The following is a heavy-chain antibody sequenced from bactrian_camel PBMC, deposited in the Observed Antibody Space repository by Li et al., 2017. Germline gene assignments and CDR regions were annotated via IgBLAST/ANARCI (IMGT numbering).Heavy chain of an antibody. V-gene: IGHV3S42*01. J-gene: IGHJ6*01. Sequence: VQLVESGGGSVQAGGSLRLTCAASRSAYRRYCMGWFRQTPGQRREGIATLDHDGRITYTPFVRGRFTISKDNAKNILYLQMNSLKDQDSAMYYCAADREDDWLKGACRVIAPRVGYWGQGTQVTVS. D-gene: IGHD5*01. CDR2: LDHDGRI. CDR3: AADREDDWLKGACRVIAPRVGY. CDR1: RSAYRRYC.